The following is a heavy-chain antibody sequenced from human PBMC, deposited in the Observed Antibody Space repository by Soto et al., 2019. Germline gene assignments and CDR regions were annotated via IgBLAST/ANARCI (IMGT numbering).Heavy chain of an antibody. V-gene: IGHV1-69*08. CDR2: IIPMLDIT. J-gene: IGHJ4*02. CDR3: VKDSPTRSVFRGNDDIAS. CDR1: GGTFSNHI. D-gene: IGHD5-12*01. Sequence: QVQLVQSGAEVKKPGSSVKVSCKASGGTFSNHIITWVRQAPGQGPEWMGRIIPMLDITNYAQKFQGRVTITADRSAIAAYMEVSSLRPEDTAMYYRVKDSPTRSVFRGNDDIASWGQGAPVTVSS.